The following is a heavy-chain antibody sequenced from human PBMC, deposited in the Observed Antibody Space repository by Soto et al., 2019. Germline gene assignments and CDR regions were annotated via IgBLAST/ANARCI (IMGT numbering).Heavy chain of an antibody. V-gene: IGHV3-13*01. CDR1: GFTFSSYD. CDR2: IGTAGDT. J-gene: IGHJ5*02. Sequence: GGSLRLSCAASGFTFSSYDMHWVRQATGKGLEWVSAIGTAGDTYYPGSVKGRFTISRENAKNSLYLQMNSLRAEDTAVYYCAGDNAPYSSSSKWFDPWGQGTLVTVSS. D-gene: IGHD6-6*01. CDR3: AGDNAPYSSSSKWFDP.